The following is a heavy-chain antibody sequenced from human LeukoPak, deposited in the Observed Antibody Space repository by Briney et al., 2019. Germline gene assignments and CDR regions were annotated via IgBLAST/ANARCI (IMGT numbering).Heavy chain of an antibody. V-gene: IGHV3-15*01. D-gene: IGHD3-22*01. Sequence: GGSLRLSCAASGFTFSDAWMSWVRQAPGKGLEWVGRIRSKTDGGTTDYAAPVKGRFTISRDDSKNTLYLQMNSLKIEDTAVYYCARYYGDSGSQYYFDYWGQGTLVTVSS. CDR1: GFTFSDAW. CDR2: IRSKTDGGTT. J-gene: IGHJ4*02. CDR3: ARYYGDSGSQYYFDY.